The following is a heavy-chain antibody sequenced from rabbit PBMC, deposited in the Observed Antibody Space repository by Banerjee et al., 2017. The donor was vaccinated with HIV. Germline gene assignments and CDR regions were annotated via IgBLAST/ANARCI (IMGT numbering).Heavy chain of an antibody. J-gene: IGHJ4*01. Sequence: QEQLVESGGGLAQPEGSLTLTCTASGFSFSSSYYMYWVRQAPGKGLEWIAWINGGSGGTYYASWAKGRFTISKTSSTTVTLQMTSLTAADTATYFCARDAADGSGYAFNLWGQGTLVTVS. V-gene: IGHV1S45*01. CDR2: INGGSGGT. CDR3: ARDAADGSGYAFNL. D-gene: IGHD1-1*01. CDR1: GFSFSSSYY.